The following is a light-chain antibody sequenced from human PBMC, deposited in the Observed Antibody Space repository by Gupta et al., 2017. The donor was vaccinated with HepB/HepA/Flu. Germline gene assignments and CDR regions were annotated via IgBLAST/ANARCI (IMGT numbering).Light chain of an antibody. Sequence: QSALTQPASVSGSPGQSLTISCTGTSSDVGGYNYVSWYKQHPGKARKLMIYDVSNRPSGVSNRFSGSKSGNTASLTISGLQAEDEADYYCSSYTSSSWVFGGGTKLTVL. CDR2: DVS. CDR1: SSDVGGYNY. J-gene: IGLJ3*02. V-gene: IGLV2-14*03. CDR3: SSYTSSSWV.